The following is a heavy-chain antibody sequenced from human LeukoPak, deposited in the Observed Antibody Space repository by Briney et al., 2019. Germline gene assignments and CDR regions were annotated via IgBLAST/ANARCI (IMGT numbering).Heavy chain of an antibody. V-gene: IGHV1-18*04. CDR3: ARDQSPWGSSGWYSFYYYYYMDV. CDR1: GYTFTGYY. CDR2: ISAYNGNT. D-gene: IGHD6-19*01. Sequence: GASVKVSCKASGYTFTGYYMHWVRQAPGQGLEWMGWISAYNGNTNYAQKLQGRVTMTTDTSTSTAYMELRSLRSDDTAVYYCARDQSPWGSSGWYSFYYYYYMDVWGKGTTVTVSS. J-gene: IGHJ6*03.